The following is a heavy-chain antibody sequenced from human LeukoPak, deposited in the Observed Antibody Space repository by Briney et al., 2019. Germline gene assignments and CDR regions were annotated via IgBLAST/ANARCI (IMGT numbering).Heavy chain of an antibody. Sequence: SQTLSLTCTVSGASITNDDYYWSWLRQPPGKAPEWIGYIYYSGNTYYNPSLKSRATISVDTSRKQFSLQLTSVTAADTAVYYCARYHGGFDIWGQGTMVTVSS. CDR1: GASITNDDYY. V-gene: IGHV4-30-4*01. CDR2: IYYSGNT. D-gene: IGHD4-23*01. J-gene: IGHJ3*02. CDR3: ARYHGGFDI.